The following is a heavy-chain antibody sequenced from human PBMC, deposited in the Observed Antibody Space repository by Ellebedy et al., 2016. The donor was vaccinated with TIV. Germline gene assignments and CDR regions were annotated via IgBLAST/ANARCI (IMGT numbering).Heavy chain of an antibody. Sequence: GESLKISXAASGFTFSSYAMSWVRQAPGKGLEWVSAISGSGGSTYYADSVKGRFTISRDNSKNTLYLQMNSLRAEDTAVYYCANLIVVVSGGWFDPWGQGTLVTVSS. CDR1: GFTFSSYA. D-gene: IGHD3-22*01. J-gene: IGHJ5*02. V-gene: IGHV3-23*01. CDR2: ISGSGGST. CDR3: ANLIVVVSGGWFDP.